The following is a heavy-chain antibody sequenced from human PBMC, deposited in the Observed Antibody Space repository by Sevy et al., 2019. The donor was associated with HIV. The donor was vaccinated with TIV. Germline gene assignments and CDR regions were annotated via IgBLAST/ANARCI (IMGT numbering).Heavy chain of an antibody. CDR3: ARGGYYYDNAAYYAFDS. Sequence: GGSLRLSCTTSGFTFSAYAMHWVRQAPGKGLEWVAIIWSDGAYQYHGDSVKGRVTISRDNSKNTQYLQMNSLRVEDTAVDYCARGGYYYDNAAYYAFDSWGQGTLVTVSS. J-gene: IGHJ4*02. CDR1: GFTFSAYA. D-gene: IGHD3-22*01. CDR2: IWSDGAYQ. V-gene: IGHV3-33*01.